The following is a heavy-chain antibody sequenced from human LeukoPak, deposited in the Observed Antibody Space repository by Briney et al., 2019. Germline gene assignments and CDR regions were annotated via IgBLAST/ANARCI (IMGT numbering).Heavy chain of an antibody. J-gene: IGHJ4*02. CDR3: SRRLDY. Sequence: PGGSLRLSCAASGFPFSDSWMDWVRQAPGKGMEWVANIKQDGSEKRYADSVKSRFTISRDNAKNSLFLQMNGLRAEDTAVYYCSRRLDYWGQGALVTVSS. CDR2: IKQDGSEK. CDR1: GFPFSDSW. V-gene: IGHV3-7*01.